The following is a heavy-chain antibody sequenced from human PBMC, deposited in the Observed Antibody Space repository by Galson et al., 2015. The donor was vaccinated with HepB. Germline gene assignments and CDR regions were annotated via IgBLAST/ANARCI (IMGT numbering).Heavy chain of an antibody. J-gene: IGHJ3*02. CDR2: INSDSRTI. CDR1: GFTFSSYS. V-gene: IGHV3-48*02. Sequence: SLRLSCAASGFTFSSYSMNWVRQAPGKGLEWLSFINSDSRTIYYADSVKGRFTISRDNAKNSLYLQMDSLRDEDTAVYFCARDFDIWGQGTMVTVSS. CDR3: ARDFDI.